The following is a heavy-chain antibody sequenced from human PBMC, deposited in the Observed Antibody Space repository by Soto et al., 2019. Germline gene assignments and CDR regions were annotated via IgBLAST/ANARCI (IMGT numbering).Heavy chain of an antibody. CDR1: GFTFSNYG. CDR2: ISYDGDNE. D-gene: IGHD2-2*01. V-gene: IGHV3-30*18. J-gene: IGHJ4*02. CDR3: AKDGGPVYCNSPGCSAKHFDY. Sequence: QVQLVESGGGVVQPGRSLRLSCAASGFTFSNYGMHWVRQAPVKGLEWVAIISYDGDNEYYADSVRGRFTISRDNSKNTLYLQTNSLRHEDTAVYYCAKDGGPVYCNSPGCSAKHFDYWGQGTLVTVSS.